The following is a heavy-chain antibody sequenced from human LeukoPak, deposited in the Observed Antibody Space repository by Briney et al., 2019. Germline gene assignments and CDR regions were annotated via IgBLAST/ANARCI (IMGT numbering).Heavy chain of an antibody. CDR2: INHSGST. J-gene: IGHJ2*01. V-gene: IGHV4-34*01. D-gene: IGHD2-15*01. CDR1: GGSFSGYY. CDR3: ARVGCSGGSCYRYFDL. Sequence: PSETLCLTCAVYGGSFSGYYWSWIRQPPGKGLEWIGEINHSGSTNYNPSLKSRVTISVDTSKNQFSLKLSSVTAADTAVYYCARVGCSGGSCYRYFDLWGRGTLVTVSS.